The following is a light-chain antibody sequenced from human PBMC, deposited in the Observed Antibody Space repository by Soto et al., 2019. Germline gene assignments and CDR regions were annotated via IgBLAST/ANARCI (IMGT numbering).Light chain of an antibody. V-gene: IGKV1-5*03. Sequence: DVPMTQSPSTLSASVGDTVTITCRASQGISNWLAWYQQKPGKAPKLLIYKASNLENGVPSRFSGSGSGTEFTLTISSLQPDDFATYFCQQYNTHSYTLGQGTKLAIK. CDR2: KAS. CDR1: QGISNW. CDR3: QQYNTHSYT. J-gene: IGKJ2*01.